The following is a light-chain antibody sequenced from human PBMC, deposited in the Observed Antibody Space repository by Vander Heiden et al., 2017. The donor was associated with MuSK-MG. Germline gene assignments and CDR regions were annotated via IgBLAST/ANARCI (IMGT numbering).Light chain of an antibody. CDR1: QNSSKW. J-gene: IGKJ5*01. V-gene: IGKV1-5*01. Sequence: DSQMNQSPSTLSASVGDRDTINCRASQNSSKWLVWDQQKPGKAPKVLIYDASRLKSGVTSRFSGSGYGTEFTLPISSRQPDDFATYYCQQNNSSPITFGQGTPLESK. CDR2: DAS. CDR3: QQNNSSPIT.